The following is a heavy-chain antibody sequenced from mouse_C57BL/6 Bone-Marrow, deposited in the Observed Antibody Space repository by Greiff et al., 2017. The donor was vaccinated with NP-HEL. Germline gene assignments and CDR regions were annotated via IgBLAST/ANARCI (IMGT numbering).Heavy chain of an antibody. CDR1: GFTFSSYA. J-gene: IGHJ1*03. D-gene: IGHD4-1*01. CDR2: ISDGGSYT. Sequence: EVKLVESGGGLVKPGGSLKLSCAASGFTFSSYAMSWVRQTPEKRLEWVATISDGGSYTYYPDNVKGRFTISRDNAKNNLYLQMSHLKSEDTAMYYCARAGLDFDVWGTGTTVTGSS. V-gene: IGHV5-4*03. CDR3: ARAGLDFDV.